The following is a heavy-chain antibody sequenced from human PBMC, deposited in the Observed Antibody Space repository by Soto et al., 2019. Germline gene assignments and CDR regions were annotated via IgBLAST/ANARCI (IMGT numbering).Heavy chain of an antibody. V-gene: IGHV3-23*01. Sequence: GGSLRLSCAASGFDFSGYAMSWVRQAPGKGLQWVSVITGGGTSIYYAASVKGRFSIARDKSSNTLVLHMSSLRAEDTALYYCAKHQYSFAHYIDHWGQGTQVTVSS. D-gene: IGHD5-12*01. J-gene: IGHJ4*02. CDR2: ITGGGTSI. CDR1: GFDFSGYA. CDR3: AKHQYSFAHYIDH.